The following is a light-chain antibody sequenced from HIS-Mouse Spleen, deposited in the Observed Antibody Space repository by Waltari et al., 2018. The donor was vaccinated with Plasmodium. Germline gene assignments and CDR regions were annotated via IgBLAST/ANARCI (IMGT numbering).Light chain of an antibody. V-gene: IGLV1-47*01. Sequence: QSVLTRPPSASGTPGQRVTTSCSGSSSNLGSNYVSWYQQLPGTAPKLLIYRNNQRPSGVPDRFSGSKSGTSASLAISGLRSEDEADYYCAAWDDSLSGWVFGGGTKLTVL. CDR3: AAWDDSLSGWV. J-gene: IGLJ3*02. CDR2: RNN. CDR1: SSNLGSNY.